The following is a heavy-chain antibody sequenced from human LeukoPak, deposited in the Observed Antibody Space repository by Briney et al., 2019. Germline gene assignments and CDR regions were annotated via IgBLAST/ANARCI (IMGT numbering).Heavy chain of an antibody. CDR1: GGSISSYY. V-gene: IGHV4-59*01. D-gene: IGHD6-6*01. CDR3: ARGSIAARPDGLFNY. CDR2: IYYSGST. J-gene: IGHJ4*02. Sequence: SETLSLTCTVSGGSISSYYWSWIRQPPGKGLEWIGYIYYSGSTNYNPSLKSRVTISVDTSKNQFSLKLSSVTAADTAVYYCARGSIAARPDGLFNYWAREPWSPSPQ.